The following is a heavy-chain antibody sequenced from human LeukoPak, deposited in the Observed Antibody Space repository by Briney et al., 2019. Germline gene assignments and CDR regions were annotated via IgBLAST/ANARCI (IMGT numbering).Heavy chain of an antibody. CDR2: ISGSGGST. Sequence: GGSLRLSCAASGFTFSSYAMSWVRQAPGKGLEWVSAISGSGGSTYYADSVKGRFTISRDNSKNTLYLRMNSLRAEDTAVYYCAKFVHSSSWYTHFDYWGQGTLVTVSS. D-gene: IGHD6-13*01. CDR3: AKFVHSSSWYTHFDY. V-gene: IGHV3-23*01. CDR1: GFTFSSYA. J-gene: IGHJ4*02.